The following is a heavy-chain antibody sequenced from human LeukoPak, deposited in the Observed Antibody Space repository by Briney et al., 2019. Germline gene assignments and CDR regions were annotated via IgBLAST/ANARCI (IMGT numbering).Heavy chain of an antibody. Sequence: PGGSLRLSCAASGFTFSSYAMSRVRQAPGKGLEWVSAISGSGGTTYYANSVKGRFTFSRDNSKNTLYLQMNSLRAEDTAVYYCAKENPVGGTNYFDYWGQGTLVTVPS. V-gene: IGHV3-23*01. CDR1: GFTFSSYA. J-gene: IGHJ4*02. CDR3: AKENPVGGTNYFDY. CDR2: ISGSGGTT. D-gene: IGHD1-26*01.